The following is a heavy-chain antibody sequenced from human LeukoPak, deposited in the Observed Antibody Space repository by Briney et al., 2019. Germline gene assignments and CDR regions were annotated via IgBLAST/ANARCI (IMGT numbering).Heavy chain of an antibody. Sequence: GGSLRLSCAAFGFPFSNYGMHWVRQAPGKGLEWVSYISASRSTIYHADSLKGRFTISRDNAENSLYLQLNNLRVEDTAIYYCARAATTMIVALDNWDQGTLVTVSS. D-gene: IGHD3-22*01. CDR3: ARAATTMIVALDN. J-gene: IGHJ4*02. CDR2: ISASRSTI. CDR1: GFPFSNYG. V-gene: IGHV3-48*01.